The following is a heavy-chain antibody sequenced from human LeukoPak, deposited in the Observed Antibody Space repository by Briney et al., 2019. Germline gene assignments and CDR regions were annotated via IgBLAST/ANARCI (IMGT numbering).Heavy chain of an antibody. Sequence: ASVEVSCKASGYTFTSYYMHWVRQAPGQGLEWMGWISGYNGNTNFAQKLQDRVTMTTDTSTSTAYMELRSLRSDDTAVYYCARDAPAAGGAFDIWGQGTMVTVSS. D-gene: IGHD2-15*01. CDR2: ISGYNGNT. J-gene: IGHJ3*02. V-gene: IGHV1-18*04. CDR3: ARDAPAAGGAFDI. CDR1: GYTFTSYY.